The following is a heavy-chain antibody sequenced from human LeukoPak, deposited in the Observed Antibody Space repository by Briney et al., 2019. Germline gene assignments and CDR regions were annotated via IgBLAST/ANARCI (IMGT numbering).Heavy chain of an antibody. Sequence: SETLSLTCTVSGGSISTYYWSWVRQPPGKGLEWIGSVYYNGGTNYSPSLKSRVTMSVDTSKNQFSLKLNPVSAADTAVYYCARTGYCNGGSCPNFDYWGQGTLVTVSS. V-gene: IGHV4-59*12. CDR3: ARTGYCNGGSCPNFDY. D-gene: IGHD2-15*01. CDR1: GGSISTYY. CDR2: VYYNGGT. J-gene: IGHJ4*02.